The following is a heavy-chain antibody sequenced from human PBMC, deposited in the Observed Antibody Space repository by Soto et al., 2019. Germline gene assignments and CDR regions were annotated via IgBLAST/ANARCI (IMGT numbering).Heavy chain of an antibody. V-gene: IGHV3-30*18. CDR2: ISYDGSNK. CDR1: GFTFSSYG. D-gene: IGHD3-3*01. Sequence: QVQLVESGGGVVQPGRSLRPSCAASGFTFSSYGMHWVRQAPGKGLEWVAVISYDGSNKYYADSVKGRFTISRDNSKNTLYLQMNSLRAEDTAVYYCAKGPRFLEWLFGHYGMDVWGQGTTVTVSS. J-gene: IGHJ6*02. CDR3: AKGPRFLEWLFGHYGMDV.